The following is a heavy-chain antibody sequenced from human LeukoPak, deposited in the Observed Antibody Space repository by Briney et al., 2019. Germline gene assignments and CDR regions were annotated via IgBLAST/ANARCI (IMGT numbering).Heavy chain of an antibody. V-gene: IGHV4-34*01. Sequence: SETLSLTCPVYGGSFSGYYCIWIRQPPGKGLEWIGEINHNGSTNYNPSLKSRVTISVDKSKNQFSLKLSSVTAADTAVYYCAKRLGGYSNDAFDIWGQGTMVTVSS. CDR1: GGSFSGYY. J-gene: IGHJ3*02. D-gene: IGHD4-23*01. CDR2: INHNGST. CDR3: AKRLGGYSNDAFDI.